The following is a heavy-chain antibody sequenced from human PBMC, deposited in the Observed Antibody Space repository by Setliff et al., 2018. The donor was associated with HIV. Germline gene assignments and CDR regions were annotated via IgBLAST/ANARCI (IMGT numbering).Heavy chain of an antibody. Sequence: ASVKVSCKASGYPFNNFGISWVRQAPGQGLEWLAWINVYSGDTNFAQRFQGRVTMTRDASTGTAYMELRNLRSDDTAGYYCATDRTQTGISMVRGRLTDPARYPLDYWGPGTLVTVSS. V-gene: IGHV1-18*01. D-gene: IGHD3-10*01. CDR1: GYPFNNFG. CDR3: ATDRTQTGISMVRGRLTDPARYPLDY. CDR2: INVYSGDT. J-gene: IGHJ4*02.